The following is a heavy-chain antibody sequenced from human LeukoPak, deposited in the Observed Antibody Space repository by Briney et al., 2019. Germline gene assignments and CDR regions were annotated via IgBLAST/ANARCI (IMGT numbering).Heavy chain of an antibody. CDR2: INHSGST. Sequence: NPSETLSLTCAVYGGSFSGYYWSWIRQPPGKGLEWIGEINHSGSTNYNPSLKSRVTISVDTSKNQFSLKLSSVTAADTAVYYCARRADYGDYLNWFDPWGQGTRVTVSS. CDR3: ARRADYGDYLNWFDP. CDR1: GGSFSGYY. D-gene: IGHD4-17*01. J-gene: IGHJ5*02. V-gene: IGHV4-34*01.